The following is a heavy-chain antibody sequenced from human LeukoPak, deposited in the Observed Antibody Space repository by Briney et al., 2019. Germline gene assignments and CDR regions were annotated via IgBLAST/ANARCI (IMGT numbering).Heavy chain of an antibody. J-gene: IGHJ4*02. CDR1: GFTFSGYG. CDR2: ISYDGSNK. CDR3: AGGVGYNFFDY. V-gene: IGHV3-30*03. D-gene: IGHD5-24*01. Sequence: PGRSLRLSCAASGFTFSGYGMHWVRQAPGKGLEWVAVISYDGSNKYYADSVKGRFTISRDNSKNTLYLQMNSLRAEDTAVYYWAGGVGYNFFDYWARGPLVTVS.